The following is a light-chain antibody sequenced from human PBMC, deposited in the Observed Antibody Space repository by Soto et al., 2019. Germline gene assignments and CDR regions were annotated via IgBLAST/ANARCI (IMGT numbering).Light chain of an antibody. CDR2: EVS. CDR1: SSDVGSYNR. J-gene: IGLJ3*02. CDR3: SLYTSSSTSWV. Sequence: QSALTQPPSVSGSPGQSVTISCTGTSSDVGSYNRVSSYQQPPGTAPKLMIYEVSNRPSGVPDRFSGSKSGNTASLTISGLQAEDEADYYCSLYTSSSTSWVFGGGTKLTVL. V-gene: IGLV2-18*01.